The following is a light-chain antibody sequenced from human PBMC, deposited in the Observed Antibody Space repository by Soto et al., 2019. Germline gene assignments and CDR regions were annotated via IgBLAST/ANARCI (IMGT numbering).Light chain of an antibody. CDR2: GAS. J-gene: IGKJ1*01. CDR1: QSVNSN. CDR3: QQYTYWPST. Sequence: DTVMTQSPATLSVSPGERATLSCRASQSVNSNLAWYQQKSGQAPRLLIYGASTRATGIPVRFSGSGSGTEFTLTISSLQSEDSAVYYCQQYTYWPSTLGQGTKVEIK. V-gene: IGKV3-15*01.